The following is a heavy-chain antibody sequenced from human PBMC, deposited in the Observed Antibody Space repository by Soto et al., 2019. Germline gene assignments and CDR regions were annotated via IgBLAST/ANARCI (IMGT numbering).Heavy chain of an antibody. V-gene: IGHV1-18*01. J-gene: IGHJ4*02. CDR2: ISAYNGNT. D-gene: IGHD2-15*01. CDR3: ARGYCSGGSCHLGY. CDR1: GYTFTSYV. Sequence: GASVKVSCKASGYTFTSYVISWVRQAPGQGLEWMGWISAYNGNTNYAQKLQGRVTMTTDTSTSTAYMELRSLRSDDTAVYYCARGYCSGGSCHLGYWGQGTLVTVSS.